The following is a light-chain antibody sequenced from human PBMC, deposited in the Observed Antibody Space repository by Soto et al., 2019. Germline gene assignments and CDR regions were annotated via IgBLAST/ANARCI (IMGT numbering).Light chain of an antibody. J-gene: IGKJ4*01. CDR1: ESVSTN. Sequence: EIEMTQSPATLSLAPGERVTLSCRASESVSTNLAWYQQKAGQAPRLLIYGASTRATGIPARFSGSGSGTEFTLTISGLQSEDFAVYYCHQYNIWPPLLFGGGTKVEIK. CDR2: GAS. V-gene: IGKV3-15*01. CDR3: HQYNIWPPLL.